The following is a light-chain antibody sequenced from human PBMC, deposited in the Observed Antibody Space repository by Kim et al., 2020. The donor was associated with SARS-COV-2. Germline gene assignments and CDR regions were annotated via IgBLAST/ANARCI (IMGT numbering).Light chain of an antibody. CDR1: QGIGSR. CDR3: QQYNDYPIT. J-gene: IGKJ5*01. Sequence: DIQMTQSPPSLSASVGDRVTITCRASQGIGSRLVWYQQKPEKAPKSLIYAASTLQSGVPSRFSGSGSGSDFTLTITSLQPEDSATYYCQQYNDYPITFVQGTRLEIK. V-gene: IGKV1D-16*01. CDR2: AAS.